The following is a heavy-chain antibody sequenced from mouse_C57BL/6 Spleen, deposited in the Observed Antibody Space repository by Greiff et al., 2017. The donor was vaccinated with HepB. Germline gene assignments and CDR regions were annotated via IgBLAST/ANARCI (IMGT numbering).Heavy chain of an antibody. J-gene: IGHJ3*01. CDR2: IYPGDGDT. D-gene: IGHD4-1*01. V-gene: IGHV1-80*01. CDR1: GYAFSSYW. Sequence: QVQLKESGAELVKPGASVKISCKASGYAFSSYWMNWVKQRPGKGLEWIGQIYPGDGDTNYNGKFKGKATLTADKSSSTAYMQLSSLTSEDSAVYFCAREELGQFAYWGQGTLVTVSA. CDR3: AREELGQFAY.